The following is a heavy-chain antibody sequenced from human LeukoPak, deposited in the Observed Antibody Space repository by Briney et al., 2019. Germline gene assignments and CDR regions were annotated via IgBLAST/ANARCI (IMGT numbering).Heavy chain of an antibody. CDR2: IIPILGIA. V-gene: IGHV1-69*04. D-gene: IGHD4-23*01. Sequence: GASVKVSCKASGGTLSSYAISWVRQAPGQGLEWMGRIIPILGIANYAQKFQGRVTITADKSTSTAYMELSSLRSEDTAVYYCAREIYGGNPVAWYYGMDVWGQGTTVTVSS. J-gene: IGHJ6*02. CDR1: GGTLSSYA. CDR3: AREIYGGNPVAWYYGMDV.